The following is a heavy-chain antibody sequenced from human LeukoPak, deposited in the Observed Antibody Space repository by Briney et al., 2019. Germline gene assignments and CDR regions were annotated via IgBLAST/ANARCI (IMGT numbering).Heavy chain of an antibody. V-gene: IGHV1-8*01. J-gene: IGHJ6*03. D-gene: IGHD6-13*01. Sequence: VASVKVSCKASGYTFTSYDINWVRQATGQGLEWMGWMSPDSGNTGSAQKFQGRVTMTRNTSISTAYMELSSLRSEDTAVYYCARGVHSSSWSIYYYYYYMDVWGKGTTVTISS. CDR1: GYTFTSYD. CDR2: MSPDSGNT. CDR3: ARGVHSSSWSIYYYYYYMDV.